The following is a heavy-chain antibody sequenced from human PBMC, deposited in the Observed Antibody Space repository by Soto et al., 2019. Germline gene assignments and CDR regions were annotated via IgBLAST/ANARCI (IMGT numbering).Heavy chain of an antibody. Sequence: ASVKVSCTASGDTFTIYAMHWVRQAPGQRLEWMGWINAGNGNTKYSQKFQGRVTITRDTSASTAYMELSSLRSEDTAVYYCARDLGGWHDYRGQGTLVTVSS. J-gene: IGHJ4*02. D-gene: IGHD2-15*01. CDR1: GDTFTIYA. V-gene: IGHV1-3*01. CDR3: ARDLGGWHDY. CDR2: INAGNGNT.